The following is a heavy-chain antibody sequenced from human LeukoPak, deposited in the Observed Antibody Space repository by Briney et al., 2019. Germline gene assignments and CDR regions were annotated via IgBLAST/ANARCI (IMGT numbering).Heavy chain of an antibody. CDR3: ARVVGRWLQFFDY. D-gene: IGHD5-24*01. J-gene: IGHJ4*02. V-gene: IGHV4-59*01. CDR1: GGSISSYY. Sequence: PLETLSLTCTVSGGSISSYYWSWIRQPPGKGLEWIGYIYYSGSTNYNPSLKSRVTISVDTSKNQFSLKLSSVTAADTAVYYCARVVGRWLQFFDYWGQGTLVTVSS. CDR2: IYYSGST.